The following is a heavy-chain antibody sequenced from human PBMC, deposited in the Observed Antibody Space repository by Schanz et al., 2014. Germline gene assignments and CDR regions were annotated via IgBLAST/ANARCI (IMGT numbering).Heavy chain of an antibody. CDR1: GYTFTDNF. CDR2: ISPSSGGT. Sequence: HVQLVQSGAAVQRPGASVKVSCKASGYTFTDNFLHWVRQAPGQGLEWLGRISPSSGGTNYAQNFQGRVTMTKDTSINTVYMELSTLTSDDTAVYYCARESVSRTRLFDPWGQGTLVTVSS. J-gene: IGHJ5*02. CDR3: ARESVSRTRLFDP. D-gene: IGHD3-3*01. V-gene: IGHV1-2*06.